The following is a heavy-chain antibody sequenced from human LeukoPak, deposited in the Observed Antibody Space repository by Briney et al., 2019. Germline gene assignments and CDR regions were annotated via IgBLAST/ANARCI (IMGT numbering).Heavy chain of an antibody. J-gene: IGHJ5*02. Sequence: SETLSLTCAVYGGSFSGYCWSWIRQPPGKGLEWIGEINHSGSTNYNPSLKSRVTISVDTSKNQFSLKLSSVTAADTAVYYCARATLMITFGGVIVEKYNWFDPWGQGTLVTVSS. CDR1: GGSFSGYC. CDR2: INHSGST. CDR3: ARATLMITFGGVIVEKYNWFDP. D-gene: IGHD3-16*02. V-gene: IGHV4-34*01.